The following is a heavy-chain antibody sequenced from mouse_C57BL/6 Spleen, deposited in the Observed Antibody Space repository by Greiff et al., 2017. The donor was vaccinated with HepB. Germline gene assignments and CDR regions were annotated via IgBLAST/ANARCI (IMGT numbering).Heavy chain of an antibody. CDR1: GFTFTDYY. D-gene: IGHD3-1*01. J-gene: IGHJ2*01. CDR2: IRNKANGYTT. V-gene: IGHV7-3*01. CDR3: ARFGLTPDY. Sequence: EVKLVESGGGLVQPGGSLSLSCAASGFTFTDYYMSWVSQPPGKALEWLGFIRNKANGYTTEYSSSVKGRFTISRDKSQSILDLQMNSLRAEDSATYYGARFGLTPDYWGQGTTLTVSS.